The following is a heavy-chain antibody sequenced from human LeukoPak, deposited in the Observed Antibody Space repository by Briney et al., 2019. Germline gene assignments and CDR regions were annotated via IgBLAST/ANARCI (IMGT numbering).Heavy chain of an antibody. D-gene: IGHD6-19*01. V-gene: IGHV3-21*04. Sequence: PGGSLRLSCAASGFTFNKYTMNWVRQAPGKGLEWVSSISTSSSYIYYADSVKGRFTISRDNAKNSLFLQMNSLRAEDTGLYFCARGNPNGWYNWFDPWGQGTLVTVSS. CDR3: ARGNPNGWYNWFDP. J-gene: IGHJ5*02. CDR2: ISTSSSYI. CDR1: GFTFNKYT.